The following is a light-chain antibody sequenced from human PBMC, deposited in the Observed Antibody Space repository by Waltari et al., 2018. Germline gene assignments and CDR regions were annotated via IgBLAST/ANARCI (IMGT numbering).Light chain of an antibody. CDR3: LQYYTTPRT. J-gene: IGKJ1*01. CDR2: GAL. CDR1: QGISSS. Sequence: DIQMPQSPSSLSASVGDKVNIPCRASQGISSSLAWYQQKPGKAPKLLVYGALNLESGVPSRFSGSGSGTDYTLTISSLQPEDFATYYCLQYYTTPRTFGQGTKVEI. V-gene: IGKV1-NL1*01.